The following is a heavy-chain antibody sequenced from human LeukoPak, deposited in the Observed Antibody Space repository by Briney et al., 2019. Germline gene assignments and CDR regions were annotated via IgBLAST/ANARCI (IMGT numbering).Heavy chain of an antibody. V-gene: IGHV1-8*01. CDR2: MNPNNGNT. Sequence: ASVKVSCKASGFTFTSYDIHWVRQTTGQGLEWMGWMNPNNGNTGYAQKFQGRVTMTRDTSISTAYMELRSLRSEDTAMYYCVRDGEGVAISVNYWFDPWGQGTLVTVSS. D-gene: IGHD3-10*01. CDR3: VRDGEGVAISVNYWFDP. CDR1: GFTFTSYD. J-gene: IGHJ5*02.